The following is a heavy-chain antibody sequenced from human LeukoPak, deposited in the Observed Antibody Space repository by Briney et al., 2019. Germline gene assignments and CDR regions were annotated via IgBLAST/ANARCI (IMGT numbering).Heavy chain of an antibody. V-gene: IGHV3-23*01. CDR2: TAGADDVI. CDR1: GLTFSDSR. CDR3: ARTLVGATSGPECYLVS. D-gene: IGHD1-26*01. J-gene: IGHJ4*02. Sequence: GGSLRLSCAVSGLTFSDSRMIWVRQAPEKRLEWVAVTAGADDVIQYADSVKGRFTISTDNSKNTLYLQIHSLRAEDTAVYYCARTLVGATSGPECYLVSWGQGTLVTVSS.